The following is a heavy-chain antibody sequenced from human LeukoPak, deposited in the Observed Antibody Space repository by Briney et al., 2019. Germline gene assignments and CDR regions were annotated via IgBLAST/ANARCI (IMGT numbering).Heavy chain of an antibody. CDR3: ARVIPMDSGSYRGHNWFDP. Sequence: SETLSLTCTVSGGSISSSSYYWGWIRQPPGKGLEWIGSIYYSGSTYYNPSLKSRVTISVDTSKNQFSLKLSSVTAADTAVYYCARVIPMDSGSYRGHNWFDPWGQGTLVTVSS. J-gene: IGHJ5*02. CDR2: IYYSGST. D-gene: IGHD1-26*01. V-gene: IGHV4-39*07. CDR1: GGSISSSSYY.